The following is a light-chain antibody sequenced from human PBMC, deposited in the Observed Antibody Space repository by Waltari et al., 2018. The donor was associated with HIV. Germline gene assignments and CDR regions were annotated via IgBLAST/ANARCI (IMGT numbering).Light chain of an antibody. CDR2: VNSKGSH. CDR3: QTWGTGICV. V-gene: IGLV4-69*01. J-gene: IGLJ1*01. Sequence: QLVLTQSPSASASLGASVKLTCTLSSGHSRYAIAWHQQQPGKGPRYLMKVNSKGSHTTGDGIPDRFSGSSSGAAHYLTSASLRSGDEADYYCQTWGTGICVFGTGTKVTVL. CDR1: SGHSRYA.